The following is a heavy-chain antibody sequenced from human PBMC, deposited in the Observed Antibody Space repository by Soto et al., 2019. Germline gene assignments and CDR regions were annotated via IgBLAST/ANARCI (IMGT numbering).Heavy chain of an antibody. D-gene: IGHD2-2*01. CDR3: ARLPLDCSSTSCLYYFDY. CDR2: IYYSGST. Sequence: PSETLSLTCTVSGGSISSYYWSWIRQPPGKGLEWIGYIYYSGSTNYNPSLKSRVTISVDTSKNQFSLKLSSVTAADTAVYYCARLPLDCSSTSCLYYFDYWGQGTLVTVSS. V-gene: IGHV4-59*08. J-gene: IGHJ4*02. CDR1: GGSISSYY.